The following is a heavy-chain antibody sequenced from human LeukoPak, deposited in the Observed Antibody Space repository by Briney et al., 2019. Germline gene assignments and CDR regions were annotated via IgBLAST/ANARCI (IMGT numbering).Heavy chain of an antibody. CDR1: GGTFSSYA. CDR3: ATTTAGRVYYFDY. D-gene: IGHD4-17*01. CDR2: IIPILGIA. Sequence: ASVKVSCRASGGTFSSYAISWVRQAPGQGLEWMGRIIPILGIANYAQKFQGRVTITADKSTSTAYMELSSLRSEDTAVYYCATTTAGRVYYFDYWGQGTLVTVSS. V-gene: IGHV1-69*04. J-gene: IGHJ4*02.